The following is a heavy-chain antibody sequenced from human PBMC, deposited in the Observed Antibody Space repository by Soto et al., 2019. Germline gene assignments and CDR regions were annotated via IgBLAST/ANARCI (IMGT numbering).Heavy chain of an antibody. CDR1: GFSFSDYV. CDR2: MWYHGRDL. V-gene: IGHV3-33*01. Sequence: QVQLVESGGGVVLPGRSLRLSCAASGFSFSDYVMHWVRQAPGKGLDWVAVMWYHGRDLFYADSVKGRFTISRDNSKNTLYLQMNSLRAEDTAVYYCARDQGGQSGNFIFDTWGQGTLVTVSS. J-gene: IGHJ4*02. CDR3: ARDQGGQSGNFIFDT. D-gene: IGHD3-16*01.